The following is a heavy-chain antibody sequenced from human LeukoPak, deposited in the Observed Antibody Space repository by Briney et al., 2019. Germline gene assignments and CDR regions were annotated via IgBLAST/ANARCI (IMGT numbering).Heavy chain of an antibody. Sequence: SGGFLRLSCAASGFTFDNYAMHWVRQAPGKGLEWVSSISSSSSYIYYADSVKGRFTISRDNTKNSLYLQMNSLRAEDTAVYYCARDSPYGTAGYWGQGTLVTVSS. CDR3: ARDSPYGTAGY. D-gene: IGHD2-8*02. J-gene: IGHJ4*02. V-gene: IGHV3-21*01. CDR1: GFTFDNYA. CDR2: ISSSSSYI.